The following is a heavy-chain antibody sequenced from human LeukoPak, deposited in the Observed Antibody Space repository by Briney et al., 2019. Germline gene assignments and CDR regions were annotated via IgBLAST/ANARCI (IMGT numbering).Heavy chain of an antibody. V-gene: IGHV3-66*01. CDR1: GFTISSNN. D-gene: IGHD1-14*01. CDR3: ARVPSGAGNYFDY. CDR2: FYADGRT. Sequence: GGSLRLSCAASGFTISSNNIMCVRQAPGKGLDWVSVFYADGRTFYADSVKGRFTISRDNSKNTVSLQMNSLRAGDAALYYCARVPSGAGNYFDYWGQGALVTVSS. J-gene: IGHJ4*02.